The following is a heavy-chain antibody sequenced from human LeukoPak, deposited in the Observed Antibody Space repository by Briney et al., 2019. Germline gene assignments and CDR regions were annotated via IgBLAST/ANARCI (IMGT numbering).Heavy chain of an antibody. CDR3: AKGGIPLKYCSSTSCLYYFDY. Sequence: GRSLRLSCAASGFSFSTSAIQWVRQAPGKGLEWVAVISYDGSKKFYADSVKGRFTLSRDNSKNTLYLQMSSLRAEDTAVYYCAKGGIPLKYCSSTSCLYYFDYWGQGTLVTVSS. J-gene: IGHJ4*02. CDR2: ISYDGSKK. V-gene: IGHV3-30*04. CDR1: GFSFSTSA. D-gene: IGHD2-2*01.